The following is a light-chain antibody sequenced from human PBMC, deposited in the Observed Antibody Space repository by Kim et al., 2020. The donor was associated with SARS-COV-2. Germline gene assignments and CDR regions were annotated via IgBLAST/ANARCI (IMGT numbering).Light chain of an antibody. Sequence: QSALTQPRSVSGSPGQSVSISCTGTSSDVGGYDYVSWYQQYPGKAPQLIIYDVNNRPSGVPDRFSGSKSGNTASLTISGLQTEDEADYYCCSYAGSPWVFGGGTQLTVL. J-gene: IGLJ3*02. CDR1: SSDVGGYDY. CDR2: DVN. CDR3: CSYAGSPWV. V-gene: IGLV2-11*01.